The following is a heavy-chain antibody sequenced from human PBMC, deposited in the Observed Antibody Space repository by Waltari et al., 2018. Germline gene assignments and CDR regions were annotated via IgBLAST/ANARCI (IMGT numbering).Heavy chain of an antibody. CDR1: GFTFSSYW. D-gene: IGHD4-17*01. J-gene: IGHJ4*02. CDR2: RKEDGSEK. CDR3: AREPTDYGFFDY. V-gene: IGHV3-7*01. Sequence: EVQLVESGGGLVQPGGSLRLSCAASGFTFSSYWMSWVRQAPGEGRGWVANRKEDGSEKYVVDSGKGRFTISRDNAKNSLYLQMNSLRAEDTAVYYCAREPTDYGFFDYWGQGTLVTVSS.